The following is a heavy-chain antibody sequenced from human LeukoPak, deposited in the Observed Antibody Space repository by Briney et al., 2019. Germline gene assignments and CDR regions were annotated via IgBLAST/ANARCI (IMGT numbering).Heavy chain of an antibody. CDR1: GGSISSYY. J-gene: IGHJ4*02. Sequence: SETLSLTCTVSGGSISSYYWSWIWQPPGKGLEWIGYIYYSGSTNYNPSLKSRVTISVDTSKNQFSLKLSSVTAADTAVYYCASTSGSSYYYFDYWGQGTLVTVSS. D-gene: IGHD1-26*01. CDR2: IYYSGST. CDR3: ASTSGSSYYYFDY. V-gene: IGHV4-59*12.